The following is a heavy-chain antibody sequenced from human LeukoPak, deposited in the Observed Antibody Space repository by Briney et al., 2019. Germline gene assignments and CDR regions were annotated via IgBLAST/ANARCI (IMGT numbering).Heavy chain of an antibody. CDR2: IIPIFGTA. J-gene: IGHJ6*03. V-gene: IGHV1-69*13. D-gene: IGHD4-17*01. Sequence: SVKVSCKASGYTFTSYAMNWVRQAPGQGLEWMGGIIPIFGTANYAQKFQGRVTITADESTSTAYMELSSLRSEDTAVYYCARVPLTTVTFGDYYYYYYMDVWGKGTTVTISS. CDR3: ARVPLTTVTFGDYYYYYYMDV. CDR1: GYTFTSYA.